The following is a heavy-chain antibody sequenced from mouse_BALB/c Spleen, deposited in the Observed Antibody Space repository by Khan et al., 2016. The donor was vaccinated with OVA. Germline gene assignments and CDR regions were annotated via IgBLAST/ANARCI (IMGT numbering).Heavy chain of an antibody. V-gene: IGHV3-2*02. CDR2: ISYSGST. CDR1: GYSITSDYA. CDR3: ARWGNSYFDY. Sequence: EVKLEESGPGLVKPSQSLSLTCTVTGYSITSDYAWNWIRQFPGNKLEWMGYISYSGSTSYNPSLKSRISITRDTSKNQFFLQLNSVTTEDTATYYCARWGNSYFDYWGQGTTLTVSS. J-gene: IGHJ2*01.